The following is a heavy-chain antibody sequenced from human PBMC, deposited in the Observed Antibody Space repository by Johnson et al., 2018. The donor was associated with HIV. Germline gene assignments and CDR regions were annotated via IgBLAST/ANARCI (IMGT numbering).Heavy chain of an antibody. Sequence: VQLVESGGGVVQPGRSLRLSCAASGFTFSSYDMHWVRQATGKGLEWVSAIGTAGDTYYPGSVKGRFTISRDNAKNSLYLQMNSLRAEDTALYYCAGGRIGAFDIWGQGTMVTVSS. CDR3: AGGRIGAFDI. CDR1: GFTFSSYD. D-gene: IGHD2-15*01. CDR2: IGTAGDT. J-gene: IGHJ3*02. V-gene: IGHV3-13*01.